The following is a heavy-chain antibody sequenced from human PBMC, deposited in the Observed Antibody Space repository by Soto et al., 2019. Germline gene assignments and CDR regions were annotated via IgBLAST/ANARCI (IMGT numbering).Heavy chain of an antibody. V-gene: IGHV3-72*01. J-gene: IGHJ4*02. D-gene: IGHD3-22*01. Sequence: EVQLVESGGGLVQPGGSQRLSCAASGFTFSDHYMDWVRQAPGKGLEWVGRTRNKANSYTTEYAASVKGRFTISRDDSKNSLYLQMNSLKTEDTAVYYCAVAHYYDSSGYYYWGQGTLVTVSS. CDR1: GFTFSDHY. CDR3: AVAHYYDSSGYYY. CDR2: TRNKANSYTT.